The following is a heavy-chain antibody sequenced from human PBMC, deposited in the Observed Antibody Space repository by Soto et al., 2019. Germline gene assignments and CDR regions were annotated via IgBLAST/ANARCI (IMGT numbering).Heavy chain of an antibody. CDR3: AKDRFLEWLLSPVDYYGMDV. CDR2: ISYDGSNK. J-gene: IGHJ6*02. Sequence: QVQLVESGGGVVQPGRSLRLSCAASGFTFSSYGMHWVRQAPGKGLEWVAVISYDGSNKYYADSVKGRFTISRDNSKNTLYLQMNGLRAEDTAVYYCAKDRFLEWLLSPVDYYGMDVWGQGTTVTVSS. CDR1: GFTFSSYG. D-gene: IGHD3-3*01. V-gene: IGHV3-30*18.